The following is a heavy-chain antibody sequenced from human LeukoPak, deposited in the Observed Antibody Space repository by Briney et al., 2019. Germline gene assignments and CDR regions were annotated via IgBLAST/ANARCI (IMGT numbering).Heavy chain of an antibody. D-gene: IGHD2-2*01. CDR1: GYTFTSYA. J-gene: IGHJ4*02. CDR2: INAGNGNT. CDR3: ARSGMGTSCFDY. V-gene: IGHV1-3*01. Sequence: ASVKVSCKASGYTFTSYARHWVRQAPGQRLEWMGWINAGNGNTKYSQKFQGRVTITRDTSASTAYMELSSLRSEDTAVYYCARSGMGTSCFDYWGQGTLVTVSS.